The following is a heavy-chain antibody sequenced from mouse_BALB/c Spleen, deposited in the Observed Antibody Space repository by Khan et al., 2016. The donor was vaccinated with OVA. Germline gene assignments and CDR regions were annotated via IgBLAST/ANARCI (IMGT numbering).Heavy chain of an antibody. Sequence: EVQLQQSGPELVKPGASVKMSCKASGYTFTDYYMKWLKQSHGKSLEWIGDINPNNGDTFYNQKFKDKATLTVDKFSSTAYMQLNRLTSEDSAVYYCARGLFDVWGAGTTVTVSS. V-gene: IGHV1-26*01. CDR3: ARGLFDV. CDR2: INPNNGDT. J-gene: IGHJ1*01. CDR1: GYTFTDYY.